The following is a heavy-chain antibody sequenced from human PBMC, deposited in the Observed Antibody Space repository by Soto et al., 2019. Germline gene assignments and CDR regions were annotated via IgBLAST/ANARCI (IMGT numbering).Heavy chain of an antibody. CDR1: GFTFGSSA. J-gene: IGHJ5*02. CDR2: ISDSGGRT. V-gene: IGHV3-23*01. CDR3: AKSLNINWKNWFDP. Sequence: GGSLRLSCAASGFTFGSSAMNWVRQAPGKGLEWVSIISDSGGRTYYADSVRGRFTISRDNSKNTLYLQMNSLRAEDTAVYYCAKSLNINWKNWFDPWGQGTLVTVSS. D-gene: IGHD1-1*01.